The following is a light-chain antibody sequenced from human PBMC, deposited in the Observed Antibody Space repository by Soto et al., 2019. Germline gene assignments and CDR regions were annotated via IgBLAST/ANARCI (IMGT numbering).Light chain of an antibody. V-gene: IGKV3-15*01. CDR1: QSVSSK. Sequence: EIVLRQSPGTLSLSPGEGATLSCRASQSVSSKLAWYQQKPGQAPRLLIYGASTRATGIPARFSGSGSGTEFTLIISSLQSEDSAVYYCQQYNSWLWTFGQGTKV. CDR3: QQYNSWLWT. J-gene: IGKJ1*01. CDR2: GAS.